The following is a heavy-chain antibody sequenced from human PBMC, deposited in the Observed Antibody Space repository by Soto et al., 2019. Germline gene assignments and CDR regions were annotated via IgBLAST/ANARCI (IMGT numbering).Heavy chain of an antibody. Sequence: ASVKVSCKASGGTFSSYAISWVRQAPGQGLEWMGGIIPIFGTANYAQKFQGRVTITADESTSTAYMELSSLRSEDTAVYYCARDRFGRFGELSGSFDYWGQGTLVTVSS. CDR2: IIPIFGTA. CDR1: GGTFSSYA. V-gene: IGHV1-69*13. J-gene: IGHJ4*02. CDR3: ARDRFGRFGELSGSFDY. D-gene: IGHD3-10*01.